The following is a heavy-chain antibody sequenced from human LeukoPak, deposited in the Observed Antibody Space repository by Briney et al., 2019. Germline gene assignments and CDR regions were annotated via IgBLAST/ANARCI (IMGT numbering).Heavy chain of an antibody. Sequence: ETLSLTCHVSGYSISSAYYWGWIRQPPGKGREWIGNVYYTGSTYYNPSLKSRVTISMDTSKNQFSLRLSSVTAADTAVYYCARSSGYYSGYWGQGTLVIVSS. J-gene: IGHJ4*02. D-gene: IGHD3-22*01. CDR2: VYYTGST. CDR1: GYSISSAYY. V-gene: IGHV4-38-2*01. CDR3: ARSSGYYSGY.